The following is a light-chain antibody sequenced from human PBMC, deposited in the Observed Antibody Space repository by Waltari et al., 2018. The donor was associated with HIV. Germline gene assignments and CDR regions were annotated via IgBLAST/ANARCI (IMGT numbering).Light chain of an antibody. CDR1: QSVSFTS. J-gene: IGKJ1*01. Sequence: EIVLTQSPGPLSLSPGERAPLSCRASQSVSFTSLAWYQQKPGQAPRLLIYGTSSRATGIPDRFSGSGSGTDFTLTISRLEPEDFAVYYCQLYDNSAWTFGQGTKVEVK. CDR3: QLYDNSAWT. CDR2: GTS. V-gene: IGKV3-20*01.